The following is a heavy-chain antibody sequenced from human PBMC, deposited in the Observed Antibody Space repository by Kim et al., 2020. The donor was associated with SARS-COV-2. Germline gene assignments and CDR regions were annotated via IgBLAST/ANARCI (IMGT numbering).Heavy chain of an antibody. V-gene: IGHV3-30*18. CDR3: AKNGEVMVGITFFDK. D-gene: IGHD2-8*01. Sequence: GGSLRLSCAASGFTFSTYGMHWVRQAPGKGLEWVAFISYDGSNKYYAESVKGRFTISRDNSKNTLYLQLNSLRAEDTAVYYCAKNGEVMVGITFFDKWGQGTLVTVSS. CDR1: GFTFSTYG. CDR2: ISYDGSNK. J-gene: IGHJ4*02.